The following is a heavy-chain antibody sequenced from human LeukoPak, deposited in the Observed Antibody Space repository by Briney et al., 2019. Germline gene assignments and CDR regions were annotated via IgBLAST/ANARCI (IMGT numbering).Heavy chain of an antibody. CDR3: ASTVDCTNGVCYSYEAFHI. CDR1: GGSISSCY. D-gene: IGHD2-8*01. Sequence: SETLSLTCTVSGGSISSCYWSWIRQPAGKGLEWIGRIYTSGSTNYNPSLKSRVTMSVDTSKNQFSLKLSSVNAADTAVYYCASTVDCTNGVCYSYEAFHIWGQGTMVTVSS. V-gene: IGHV4-4*07. J-gene: IGHJ3*02. CDR2: IYTSGST.